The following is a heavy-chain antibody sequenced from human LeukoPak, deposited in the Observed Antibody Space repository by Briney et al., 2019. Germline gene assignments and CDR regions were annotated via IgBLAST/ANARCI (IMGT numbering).Heavy chain of an antibody. V-gene: IGHV3-9*03. Sequence: PGGSLRLSCAASGFTFDDYAMHWVRQAPGKGLEWVSGISWNSGSIGYADSVKGRFTIPRDNAKNSLYLQMNSLRAEDMALYYCAKGLYRTRQWLVGLFDYWGQGTLVTVSS. D-gene: IGHD6-19*01. CDR1: GFTFDDYA. CDR2: ISWNSGSI. CDR3: AKGLYRTRQWLVGLFDY. J-gene: IGHJ4*02.